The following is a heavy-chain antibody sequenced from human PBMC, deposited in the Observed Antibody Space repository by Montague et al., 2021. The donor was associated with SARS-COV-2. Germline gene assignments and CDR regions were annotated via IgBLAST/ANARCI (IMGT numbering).Heavy chain of an antibody. CDR1: GGSFSGYY. Sequence: SETLSLTCAVSGGSFSGYYWSWIRQPPGKGLEWIGEINHSGSTNYNPSLKSRVTISVDASKNQFSLKLSSVTAADTAVYYCACVSDSGYAFDYWGQGTLVTVSS. D-gene: IGHD2-2*01. V-gene: IGHV4-34*01. J-gene: IGHJ4*02. CDR2: INHSGST. CDR3: ACVSDSGYAFDY.